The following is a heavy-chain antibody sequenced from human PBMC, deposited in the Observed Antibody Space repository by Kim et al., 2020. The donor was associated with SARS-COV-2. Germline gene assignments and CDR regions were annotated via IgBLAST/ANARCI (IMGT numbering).Heavy chain of an antibody. CDR2: IYYSGST. Sequence: SETLSLTCTVSGGSISSYYWSWIRQPPGKGLEWIGYIYYSGSTNYNPSLKSRVTISVDTSKNQFSLKLSSVTAADTAVYYCARARRITIFGVVTPHLHRWFDPWGQGTLVTVSS. CDR3: ARARRITIFGVVTPHLHRWFDP. CDR1: GGSISSYY. D-gene: IGHD3-3*01. V-gene: IGHV4-59*13. J-gene: IGHJ5*02.